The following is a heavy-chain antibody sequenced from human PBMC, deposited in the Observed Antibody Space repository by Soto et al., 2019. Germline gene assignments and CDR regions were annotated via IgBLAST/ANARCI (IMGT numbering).Heavy chain of an antibody. CDR2: LKPSSGEA. J-gene: IGHJ6*02. CDR1: GYNFKSFD. D-gene: IGHD3-3*01. V-gene: IGHV1-8*02. Sequence: QVQLVQSGAEVKKPGASVKVSCKASGYNFKSFDINWVRQASGQGLEWMGWLKPSSGEAGYAEKFQGRLTMTRDTSTNTVSMELRRLTSADTAVYYCVRENWSSNFDYFGMDVWGHGTTVIVS. CDR3: VRENWSSNFDYFGMDV.